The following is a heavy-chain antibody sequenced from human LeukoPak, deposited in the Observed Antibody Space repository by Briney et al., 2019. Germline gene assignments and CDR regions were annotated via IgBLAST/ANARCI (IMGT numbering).Heavy chain of an antibody. CDR2: ISAYNGNT. Sequence: GASVKVSCKASGYTFTSYGTSWVRQAPGQGLEWMGWISAYNGNTNYAQKLQGRVTMTTDTSTSTAYMELRSLRSDDTAVYYCARDNFRLGLRAFDIWGQGTMVTVSS. V-gene: IGHV1-18*01. CDR1: GYTFTSYG. J-gene: IGHJ3*02. D-gene: IGHD4/OR15-4a*01. CDR3: ARDNFRLGLRAFDI.